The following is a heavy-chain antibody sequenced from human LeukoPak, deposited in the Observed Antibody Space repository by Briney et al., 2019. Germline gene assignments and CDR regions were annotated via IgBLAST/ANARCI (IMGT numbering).Heavy chain of an antibody. CDR2: IIPILGIA. J-gene: IGHJ4*02. D-gene: IGHD2-15*01. CDR1: GGTFSSYA. CDR3: AREPACSCGSCPSLD. V-gene: IGHV1-69*04. Sequence: ASVKVSCKASGGTFSSYAISWVRQAPGQGLEWMGRIIPILGIANYAQKFQGRVTITADKSTSTAYMELSSLRSEDTAVYYCAREPACSCGSCPSLDWGQGTLVTVSS.